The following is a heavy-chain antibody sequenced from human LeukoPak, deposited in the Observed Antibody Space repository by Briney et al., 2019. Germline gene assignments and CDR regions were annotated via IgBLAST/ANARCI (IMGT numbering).Heavy chain of an antibody. J-gene: IGHJ4*02. CDR1: GFTFSNAW. D-gene: IGHD6-19*01. Sequence: GGSLRLSCAASGFTFSNAWMSWVRQAPGKGLEWVGRIKSKTDGGTTDYAAPVKGRFTISRDDSTSIAYLQMNSLTTEDTAVYYCSRGSGWLSVYWGQGTLVTVSS. CDR2: IKSKTDGGTT. V-gene: IGHV3-15*01. CDR3: SRGSGWLSVY.